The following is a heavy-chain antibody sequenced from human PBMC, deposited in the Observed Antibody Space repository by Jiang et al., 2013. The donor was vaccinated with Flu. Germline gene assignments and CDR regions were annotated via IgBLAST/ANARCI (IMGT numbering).Heavy chain of an antibody. CDR1: GGSISSYY. J-gene: IGHJ6*02. D-gene: IGHD4-17*01. Sequence: GSGLVKPSETLSLTCTVSGGSISSYYWSWIRQPPGKGLEWIGYIYYSGSTNYNPSLKSRVTISVDTSKNQFSLKLSSVTAADTAVYYCASRSPMVVLGYGEPAPGGMDVWGQGTTVTVSS. V-gene: IGHV4-59*01. CDR3: ASRSPMVVLGYGEPAPGGMDV. CDR2: IYYSGST.